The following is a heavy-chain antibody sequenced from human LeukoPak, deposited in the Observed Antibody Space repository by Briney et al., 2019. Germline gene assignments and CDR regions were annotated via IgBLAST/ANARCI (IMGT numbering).Heavy chain of an antibody. V-gene: IGHV1-46*01. J-gene: IGHJ2*01. Sequence: ASVKVSCKASGYTFTSYYMHWVRQAPGQGLEWTGIINPSGGSTSYAQKFQGRVTMTRDTSTSTVYMELSSLRSEDTAVYYCARDLTDGPPYWYFDLWGRGTLVTVSS. CDR2: INPSGGST. CDR3: ARDLTDGPPYWYFDL. CDR1: GYTFTSYY. D-gene: IGHD4-17*01.